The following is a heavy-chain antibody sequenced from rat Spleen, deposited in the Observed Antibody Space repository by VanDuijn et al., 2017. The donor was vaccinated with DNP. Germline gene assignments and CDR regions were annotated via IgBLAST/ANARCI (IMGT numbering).Heavy chain of an antibody. CDR3: TTDFERGY. CDR1: GFTFSYYG. CDR2: ITGSGGST. D-gene: IGHD1-11*01. Sequence: EVQLVESGGGLVQPGRSLKLSCVASGFTFSYYGMAWVRQAPKKGLEWVASITGSGGSTSYRDSVKGRCTISRDNAKNTLYLQMDSLRSEDTATFYCTTDFERGYWGQGVMVTVSS. V-gene: IGHV5-19*01. J-gene: IGHJ2*01.